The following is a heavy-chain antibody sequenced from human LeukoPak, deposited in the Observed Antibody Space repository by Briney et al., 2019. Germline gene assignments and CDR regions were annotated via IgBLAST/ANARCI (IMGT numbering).Heavy chain of an antibody. CDR2: ISYDGSNK. CDR3: ARDLRPGLDY. J-gene: IGHJ4*02. Sequence: GGSLRLSCAASGLTFSSYGMHWVRQAPGKGLEWVAVISYDGSNKYYADSVKGRFTISRDNAKNSLYLQMNSLRAEDTAVYYCARDLRPGLDYWGQGTLVTVSS. V-gene: IGHV3-30*03. D-gene: IGHD1-14*01. CDR1: GLTFSSYG.